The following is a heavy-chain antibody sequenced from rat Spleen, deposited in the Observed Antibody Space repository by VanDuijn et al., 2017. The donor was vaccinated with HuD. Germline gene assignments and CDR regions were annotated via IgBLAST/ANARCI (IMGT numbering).Heavy chain of an antibody. CDR3: TTDNSYYFDY. D-gene: IGHD1-11*01. J-gene: IGHJ2*01. CDR2: ITAGGGNT. CDR1: GFTFNNYD. Sequence: EVQLVESGGGLVQPGRSLKLSCAASGFTFNNYDMAWVRQAPTKGLEWIASITAGGGNTYYRDSVKGRFTISRDNAKSTLYLQMDSLRSEDTATYYCTTDNSYYFDYWGQGVMVTVSS. V-gene: IGHV5-27*01.